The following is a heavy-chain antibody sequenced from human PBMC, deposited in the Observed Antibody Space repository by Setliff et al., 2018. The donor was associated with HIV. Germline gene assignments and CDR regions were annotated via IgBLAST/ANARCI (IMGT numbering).Heavy chain of an antibody. Sequence: GGSLRLSCAASGFTFNSYAIHWVRQAPGKGLEWVAVISYDASKKYFADSVKGRITISRDNSKNTLYLQMNSLRAEDTAVYYCARHHMPDYYYGSGSGYDLNFDYWGQGTLVTVSS. CDR2: ISYDASKK. V-gene: IGHV3-30*04. CDR1: GFTFNSYA. CDR3: ARHHMPDYYYGSGSGYDLNFDY. J-gene: IGHJ4*02. D-gene: IGHD3-10*01.